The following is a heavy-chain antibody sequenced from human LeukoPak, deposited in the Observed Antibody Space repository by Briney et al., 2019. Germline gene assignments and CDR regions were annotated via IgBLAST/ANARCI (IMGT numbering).Heavy chain of an antibody. Sequence: ASVKVSCKASGYTFTGYYMHWVRQAPGQGLEWMGWINPNSGGTNYAQKFQGRVTMTRDTSISTAYMELSRLRSDDTAVYYCARDGSDIVVVPAAQPEFDYWGQGTLVTVSS. J-gene: IGHJ4*02. CDR2: INPNSGGT. CDR3: ARDGSDIVVVPAAQPEFDY. D-gene: IGHD2-2*01. V-gene: IGHV1-2*02. CDR1: GYTFTGYY.